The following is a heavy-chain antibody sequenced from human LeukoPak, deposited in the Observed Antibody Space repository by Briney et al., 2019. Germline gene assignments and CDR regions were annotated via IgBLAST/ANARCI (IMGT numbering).Heavy chain of an antibody. J-gene: IGHJ6*02. V-gene: IGHV3-64*02. D-gene: IGHD2-21*02. Sequence: GGSLRLSCAASGFTFSSYTIKWVRQAPGKGLEHVSAIISNGGSTHYTDSVKGRFSISRDNSKNTLYLQMNSLRAEDTAVYYYAKGGDWVDVWGQGTTVTVSS. CDR3: AKGGDWVDV. CDR1: GFTFSSYT. CDR2: IISNGGST.